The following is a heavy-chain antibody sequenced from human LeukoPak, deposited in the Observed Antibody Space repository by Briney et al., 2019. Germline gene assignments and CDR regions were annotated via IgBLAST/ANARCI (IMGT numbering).Heavy chain of an antibody. V-gene: IGHV1-2*04. CDR1: GYTFTGYY. Sequence: ASVKVSCKASGYTFTGYYMHWVRQAPGQGLEWMGWINPNSGGTNYAQKFQGWVTMTRETSISTAYMELRRLRSDDTAVYYCAREVAGTLDYWGQGTLVTVSS. D-gene: IGHD6-19*01. J-gene: IGHJ4*02. CDR2: INPNSGGT. CDR3: AREVAGTLDY.